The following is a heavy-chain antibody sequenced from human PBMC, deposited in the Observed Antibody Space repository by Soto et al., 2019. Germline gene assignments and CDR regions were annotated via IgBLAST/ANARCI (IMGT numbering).Heavy chain of an antibody. CDR2: INHSGST. CDR3: ARRLDV. J-gene: IGHJ6*02. V-gene: IGHV4-34*01. CDR1: GASFSGYY. Sequence: QVQLQQWGAGLLKPSETLSLTCAVYGASFSGYYWSWIRQPPGKGLERIGEINHSGSTNYNPSLKSRVTISVDTSKSRFSRNLSSVTAADTDVYYCARRLDVWGQGTTVTVSS.